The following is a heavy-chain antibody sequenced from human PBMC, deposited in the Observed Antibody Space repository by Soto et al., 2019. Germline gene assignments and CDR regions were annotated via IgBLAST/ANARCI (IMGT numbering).Heavy chain of an antibody. D-gene: IGHD3-10*01. V-gene: IGHV4-59*01. J-gene: IGHJ6*02. CDR2: LYYSGNT. CDR1: GAPISTFY. Sequence: QMQLQESGPGVVKPSETLSLTCTVSGAPISTFYWTWIRQAPGKGLEWIGYLYYSGNTNYNPSLKRRVAMSVDTSKKHFYPTLTSATAADTAVYFCARGGSEGGLDIWGQGTTVTVSS. CDR3: ARGGSEGGLDI.